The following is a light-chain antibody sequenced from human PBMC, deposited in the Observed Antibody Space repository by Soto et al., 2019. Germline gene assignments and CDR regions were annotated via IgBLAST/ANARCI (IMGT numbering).Light chain of an antibody. J-gene: IGKJ5*01. Sequence: DIQMTQSPSSLSASVGDIVTITFRASQDIANYLNWYQQKAGRAPKFLIYDASNLETGVPSRFSGSGSGTDFTFTISSLQPEDIATHYCQQYDNLPPKITFGQGTRLEIK. CDR1: QDIANY. V-gene: IGKV1-33*01. CDR3: QQYDNLPPKIT. CDR2: DAS.